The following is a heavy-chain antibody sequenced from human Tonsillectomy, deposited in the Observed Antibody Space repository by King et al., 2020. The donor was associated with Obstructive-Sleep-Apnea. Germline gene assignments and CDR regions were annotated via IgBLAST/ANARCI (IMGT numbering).Heavy chain of an antibody. D-gene: IGHD4-17*01. J-gene: IGHJ4*02. V-gene: IGHV3-53*04. CDR3: AAMTTVTPFDY. CDR2: INSGGST. Sequence: VQLVESGGGLVQPGGSLRLSCAVSGFTVSGNYMIWVRQAPGKGLELFSVINSGGSTYYPDSVKGRFTISRHSSKNTLYHQMNSLRPQDTAVYYCAAMTTVTPFDYWGQGTLVTVSS. CDR1: GFTVSGNY.